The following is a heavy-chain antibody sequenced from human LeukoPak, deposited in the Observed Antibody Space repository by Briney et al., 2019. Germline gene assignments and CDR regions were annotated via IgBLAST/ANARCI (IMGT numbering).Heavy chain of an antibody. V-gene: IGHV4-59*08. D-gene: IGHD6-25*01. CDR1: GGSISSYY. CDR3: ARQGGGFWYFDL. CDR2: IYYSGST. J-gene: IGHJ2*01. Sequence: SETLSLTCTVSGGSISSYYWSWIRQPPGKGLEWIGYIYYSGSTNYNPSLKSRVTISVGTSKNQFSLKLSSVTAADTAVYCCARQGGGFWYFDLWGRGTLVTVSS.